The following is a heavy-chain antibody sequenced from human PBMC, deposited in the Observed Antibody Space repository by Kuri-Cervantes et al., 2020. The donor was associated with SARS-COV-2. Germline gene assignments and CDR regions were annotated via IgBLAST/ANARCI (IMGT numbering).Heavy chain of an antibody. J-gene: IGHJ6*03. D-gene: IGHD3-22*01. CDR1: GFTFSSYW. CDR2: IKQDGSEK. V-gene: IGHV3-7*01. Sequence: GESLKISCAASGFTFSSYWMSWVRQAPGKGLEWVANIKQDGSEKYYVDSVKGRFAISRDNAKNSLYLQMNSLRAEDTAVYYCARHYYDSSGYYYPIHYYYYMDVWGKGTTVTVSS. CDR3: ARHYYDSSGYYYPIHYYYYMDV.